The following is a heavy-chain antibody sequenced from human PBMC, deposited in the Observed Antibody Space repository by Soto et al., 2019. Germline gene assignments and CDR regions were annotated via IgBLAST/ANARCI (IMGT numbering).Heavy chain of an antibody. CDR1: GGTFSSYA. V-gene: IGHV1-69*13. CDR3: ARARGFGVVIISSAFDI. CDR2: IIPIFGTA. J-gene: IGHJ3*02. D-gene: IGHD3-3*01. Sequence: GASVKVTCKASGGTFSSYAISWVRQAPGQGLEWMGGIIPIFGTANYAQKFQGRVTITADESTSTAYMELSSLRSEDTAVYYCARARGFGVVIISSAFDIWGQGTMVTVSS.